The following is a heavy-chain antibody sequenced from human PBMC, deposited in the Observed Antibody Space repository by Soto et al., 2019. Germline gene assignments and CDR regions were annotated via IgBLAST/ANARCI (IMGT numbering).Heavy chain of an antibody. Sequence: ASVKVSCTVSGYTLTELSMHWVRQAPGKGLEWMGGFDPEDGETIYAQKFQGRVTMTEDTSTDTAYMELSSLRSEDTAVYYCATPAAAGIHIDFDYWGQGTLVTVSS. V-gene: IGHV1-24*01. D-gene: IGHD6-13*01. CDR1: GYTLTELS. CDR3: ATPAAAGIHIDFDY. CDR2: FDPEDGET. J-gene: IGHJ4*02.